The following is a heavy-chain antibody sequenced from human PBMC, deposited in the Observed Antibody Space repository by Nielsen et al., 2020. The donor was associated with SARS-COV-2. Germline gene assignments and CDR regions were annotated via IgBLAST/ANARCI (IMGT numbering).Heavy chain of an antibody. D-gene: IGHD6-6*01. CDR1: GGSISSYY. Sequence: SETLSLTCTVSGGSISSYYWSWIRQPPGKGLEWIGYIYYSGSTNYNPSLKSRVTISVDASKNQFSLKLSSVTAADTAVYYCARGYSSSYFDYWGQGTLVTVSS. J-gene: IGHJ4*02. CDR2: IYYSGST. CDR3: ARGYSSSYFDY. V-gene: IGHV4-59*01.